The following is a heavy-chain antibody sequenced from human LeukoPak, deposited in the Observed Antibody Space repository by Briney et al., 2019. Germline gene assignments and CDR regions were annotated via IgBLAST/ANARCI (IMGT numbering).Heavy chain of an antibody. D-gene: IGHD5-24*01. CDR2: FDPEDGET. J-gene: IGHJ4*02. CDR1: GYTLTELS. V-gene: IGHV1-24*01. CDR3: ATADRGYNRQD. Sequence: ASVKVSCTVSGYTLTELSMHWVRQAPGKGLEWMGGFDPEDGETIYAQKFQGRVTMTEDTSTDTAYMERSSLRSEDTAVYYCATADRGYNRQDWGQGTLVTVSS.